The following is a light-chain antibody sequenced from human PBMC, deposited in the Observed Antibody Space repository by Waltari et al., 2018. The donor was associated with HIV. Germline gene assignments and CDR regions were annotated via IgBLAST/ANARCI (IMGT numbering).Light chain of an antibody. J-gene: IGLJ3*02. V-gene: IGLV7-46*01. CDR3: LLYYSGAWV. Sequence: QAVVTQAPSLTVSPGGTVTLTCGSSAGSVTSGQYPYWFQQKPGQAPRTVIFDTRTKPSWTPSRFSVSLLGGRAALTLSGAQPEDEADYYCLLYYSGAWVFGGGTRLTVL. CDR1: AGSVTSGQY. CDR2: DTR.